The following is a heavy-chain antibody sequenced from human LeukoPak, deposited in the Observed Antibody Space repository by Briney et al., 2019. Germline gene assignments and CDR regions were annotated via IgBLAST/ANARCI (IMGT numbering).Heavy chain of an antibody. CDR1: GFTFSSYA. J-gene: IGHJ4*02. Sequence: GGSLRLSCAASGFTFSSYAMSWVRQAPGKGLEWVSAISGSGGSTYYADSVKGRFTISRDNSKNTLYLQMNSLRAGDTAVYYCAKDPSPAGYYFDYWGQGTLVTVSS. V-gene: IGHV3-23*01. CDR3: AKDPSPAGYYFDY. CDR2: ISGSGGST. D-gene: IGHD2-2*01.